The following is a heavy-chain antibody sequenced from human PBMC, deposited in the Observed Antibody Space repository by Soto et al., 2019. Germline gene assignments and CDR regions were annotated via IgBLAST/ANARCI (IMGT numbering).Heavy chain of an antibody. V-gene: IGHV1-18*01. CDR3: ASDQPPTIDY. J-gene: IGHJ4*02. CDR1: GYTFRSYG. Sequence: GASVKVSCKASGYTFRSYGISWVRQAPGQGLEWMGWISPYNGNTNYAQNLQGRIIMTTDTSTSTAYMELRSLKSDDTAVYYCASDQPPTIDYWGQGTLVTVSS. CDR2: ISPYNGNT.